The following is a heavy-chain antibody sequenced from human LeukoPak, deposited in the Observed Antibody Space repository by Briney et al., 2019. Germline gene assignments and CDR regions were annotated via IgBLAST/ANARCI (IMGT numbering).Heavy chain of an antibody. V-gene: IGHV1-2*06. J-gene: IGHJ4*02. D-gene: IGHD1-26*01. CDR2: IDPNTGGT. Sequence: ASVKVSCKTSGYTFTNYYIHWVRQAPGQGLEWMGRIDPNTGGTKSTKNFQGRVTMTRDTSISTAYMALSGLRSDDTAVYYCASLYDIVGTTVDYWGQGTLVTVSS. CDR3: ASLYDIVGTTVDY. CDR1: GYTFTNYY.